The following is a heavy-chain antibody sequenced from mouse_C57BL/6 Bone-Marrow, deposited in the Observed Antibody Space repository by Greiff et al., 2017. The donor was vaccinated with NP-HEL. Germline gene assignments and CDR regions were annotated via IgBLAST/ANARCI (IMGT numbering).Heavy chain of an antibody. D-gene: IGHD2-4*01. CDR1: GFTFSDAW. V-gene: IGHV6-6*01. Sequence: EVKLVESGGGLVQPGGSMKLSCAASGFTFSDAWMDWVRQSPEKGLEWVAEIRNKANNHATYYAESVKGRFTISRDDSKSSVYLQMNSLRAEDTGIYYCTRSYDYDRTWFAYWGQGTLVTVSA. CDR2: IRNKANNHAT. J-gene: IGHJ3*01. CDR3: TRSYDYDRTWFAY.